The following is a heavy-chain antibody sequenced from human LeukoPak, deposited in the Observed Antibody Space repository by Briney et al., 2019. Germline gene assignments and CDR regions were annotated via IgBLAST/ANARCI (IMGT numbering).Heavy chain of an antibody. Sequence: SETLSLTCTVSGGSISNYYWTWIRQPPGKGLEWIGFIYNSRSTNYSPSLKSRVTISVDTSKNQFSLKLDSVTAADTAVYYCARRNVLTEGEAFDIWGQGTMVTVSS. CDR3: ARRNVLTEGEAFDI. V-gene: IGHV4-59*08. CDR2: IYNSRST. J-gene: IGHJ3*02. D-gene: IGHD3-16*01. CDR1: GGSISNYY.